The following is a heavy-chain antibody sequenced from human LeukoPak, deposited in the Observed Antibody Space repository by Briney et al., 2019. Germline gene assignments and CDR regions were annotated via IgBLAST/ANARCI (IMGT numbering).Heavy chain of an antibody. Sequence: GGSLRLSCAASGFTFSSYAMSWVRQARGKGLEWVSAISGSGGSTSYPASFNRRFTISRDNSKNTLYLQMNSLRAEDTAVYYCAKDADIVVVPAAILHTPNWFDPWGQGTLVTVSS. CDR3: AKDADIVVVPAAILHTPNWFDP. V-gene: IGHV3-23*01. CDR2: ISGSGGST. D-gene: IGHD2-2*01. CDR1: GFTFSSYA. J-gene: IGHJ5*02.